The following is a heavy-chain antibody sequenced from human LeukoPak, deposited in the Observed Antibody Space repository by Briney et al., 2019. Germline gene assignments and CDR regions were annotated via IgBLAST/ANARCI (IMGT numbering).Heavy chain of an antibody. CDR3: AKAQLWGVAPKYSYDSSGYKLRGHYFDY. D-gene: IGHD3-22*01. V-gene: IGHV3-30*18. CDR1: GFTFNTYG. J-gene: IGHJ4*02. CDR2: IRSNRSTK. Sequence: PGGSLRLSCAASGFTFNTYGMHWVRQAPGKGLEWVAVIRSNRSTKNFEDSVKGLFTISRDNSRNTLYLQMNSLRAEDTAVYYCAKAQLWGVAPKYSYDSSGYKLRGHYFDYWGQGTLVTVSS.